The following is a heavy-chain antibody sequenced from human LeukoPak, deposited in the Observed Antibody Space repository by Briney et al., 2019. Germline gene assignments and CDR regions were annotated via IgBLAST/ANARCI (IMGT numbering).Heavy chain of an antibody. CDR3: ARASGYCSGGSCFPPDY. CDR1: GFTFNNAW. V-gene: IGHV3-7*05. CDR2: IKQDGGEI. D-gene: IGHD2-15*01. J-gene: IGHJ4*02. Sequence: GGSLRLSCAASGFTFNNAWMTWVRQAPGKGLEWVANIKQDGGEIYYVDSVKGRFTISRDNAKSSLYLQMSSLRAEDTALYYCARASGYCSGGSCFPPDYWGQGTLVTVSS.